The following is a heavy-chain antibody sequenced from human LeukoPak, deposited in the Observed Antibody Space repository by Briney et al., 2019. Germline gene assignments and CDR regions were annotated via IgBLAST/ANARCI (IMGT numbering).Heavy chain of an antibody. D-gene: IGHD4-17*01. CDR1: GFTFRNYG. CDR3: ASDIRSTYFNY. Sequence: GRSLRLSCAASGFTFRNYGMHWVRQAPGKGLGWVAVIWYDGSSQYYADSVRGRVTISRDNSKNILYLQMNSLRAEDMAVYYCASDIRSTYFNYWGQGTLVVVSS. J-gene: IGHJ4*02. CDR2: IWYDGSSQ. V-gene: IGHV3-33*01.